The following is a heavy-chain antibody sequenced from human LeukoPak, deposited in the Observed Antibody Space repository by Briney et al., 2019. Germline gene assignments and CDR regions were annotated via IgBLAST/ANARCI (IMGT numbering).Heavy chain of an antibody. J-gene: IGHJ6*02. CDR3: AKGGLRYCDWSLPNGGMDV. Sequence: GGSLRLSCAASGFTFSSYGMHWVRQAPGKGLEWVAVISYDGSNKYYADSVKGRFTISRDNSKNTLYLQMNSLRAEDTAVYYCAKGGLRYCDWSLPNGGMDVWGQGTTVTVSS. V-gene: IGHV3-30*18. CDR1: GFTFSSYG. D-gene: IGHD3-9*01. CDR2: ISYDGSNK.